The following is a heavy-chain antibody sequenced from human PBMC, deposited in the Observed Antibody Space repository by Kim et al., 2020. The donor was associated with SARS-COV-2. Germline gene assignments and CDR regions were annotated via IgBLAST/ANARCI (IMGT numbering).Heavy chain of an antibody. CDR2: IGSGGGDT. Sequence: GGSLRLSCAASRFSLRAYAMDWVRQAPGKGLEWISEIGSGGGDTFYRDSVKGRFTISRDNSMDTLFLQMNSLIPEDSAVYYCATRGGYGDRWGAFDIWC. CDR1: RFSLRAYA. J-gene: IGHJ3*02. CDR3: ATRGGYGDRWGAFDI. D-gene: IGHD4-17*01. V-gene: IGHV3-23*01.